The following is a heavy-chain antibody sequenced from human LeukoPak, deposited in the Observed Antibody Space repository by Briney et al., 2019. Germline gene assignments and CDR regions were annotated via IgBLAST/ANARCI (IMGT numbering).Heavy chain of an antibody. D-gene: IGHD3-9*01. CDR2: ITGSGGNT. V-gene: IGHV3-23*01. CDR3: AKWGDYGVLTGYYVSDY. CDR1: GFTFSNYA. J-gene: IGHJ4*02. Sequence: PGASLRLSCAASGFTFSNYAMSWVRQAPGKGLEWVSAITGSGGNTYHADSVKGRFTISRDNSKNTVFLQMNSLRAGDTAVYYCAKWGDYGVLTGYYVSDYWGQGTLVTVSS.